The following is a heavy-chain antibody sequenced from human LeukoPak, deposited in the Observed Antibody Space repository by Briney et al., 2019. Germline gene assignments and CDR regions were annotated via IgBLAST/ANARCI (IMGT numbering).Heavy chain of an antibody. D-gene: IGHD5-12*01. CDR3: AKSSRGYSGYDLEGGLDY. CDR2: ISYDGSNK. V-gene: IGHV3-30*18. CDR1: GFTFSSYG. J-gene: IGHJ4*02. Sequence: GSLRLSCAASGFTFSSYGMHWVRQAPGKGLEWVAVISYDGSNKYYADSVKGRFTISRDNSKNTLYLQMNSLRAEDTAVYYCAKSSRGYSGYDLEGGLDYWGQGTLVTVSS.